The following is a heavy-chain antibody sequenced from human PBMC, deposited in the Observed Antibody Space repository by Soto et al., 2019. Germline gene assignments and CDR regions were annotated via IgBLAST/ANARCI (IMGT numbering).Heavy chain of an antibody. J-gene: IGHJ4*02. Sequence: GPQRLRCAVSEVNCRDYTISWVRQPPGKGLEWVATISSISTYIKYADSVKGRFTISRDNARNSPYLQMDSLRVEDTAVYYCARVHIAARDYWGQGTLVTVSS. CDR3: ARVHIAARDY. CDR1: EVNCRDYT. D-gene: IGHD6-6*01. V-gene: IGHV3-21*01. CDR2: ISSISTYI.